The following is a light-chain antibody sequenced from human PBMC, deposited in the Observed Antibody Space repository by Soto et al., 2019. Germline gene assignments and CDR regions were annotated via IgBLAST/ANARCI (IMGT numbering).Light chain of an antibody. CDR1: QSVSSN. CDR3: QHYNNWPRT. J-gene: IGKJ1*01. V-gene: IGKV3-15*01. CDR2: GAS. Sequence: EIVLTQSPATLSLSPGERATLSCRASQSVSSNLAWYQQRPGQVPRLLIFGASMRASGVPARFSASGSGTEFALTISSLQSEDFAVYYCQHYNNWPRTFGQGTKVDIK.